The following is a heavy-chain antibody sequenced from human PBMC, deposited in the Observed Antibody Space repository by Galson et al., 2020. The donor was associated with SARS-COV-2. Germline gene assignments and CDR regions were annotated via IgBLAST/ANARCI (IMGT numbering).Heavy chain of an antibody. D-gene: IGHD5-12*01. CDR3: ARNLEVSRTWIQIDS. V-gene: IGHV6-1*01. Sequence: SQTLSLTCATSGYTFSSNSAPWNCHTQSPSLDLESLRRTYYRNKWYKDSAESGINRIVINPDTPKNQHSLQLKSVTPADTAVYYCARNLEVSRTWIQIDSWGEGTLVTVSS. J-gene: IGHJ4*02. CDR2: TYYRNKWYK. CDR1: GYTFSSNSAP.